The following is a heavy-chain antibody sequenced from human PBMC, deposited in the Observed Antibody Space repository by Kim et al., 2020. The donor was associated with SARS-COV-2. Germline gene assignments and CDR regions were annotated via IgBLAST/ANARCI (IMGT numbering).Heavy chain of an antibody. D-gene: IGHD3-16*02. CDR3: AIDIMITFGGVIPTDYYYYGMDV. Sequence: GGSLRLSCAASGFTFSSYGMHWVRQAPGKGLEWVAVISYDGSNKYYADSVKGLFTVSRDNSKNTLYLQMNSLRAEDTAVYYCAIDIMITFGGVIPTDYYYYGMDVWGQGTTVTVSS. CDR1: GFTFSSYG. CDR2: ISYDGSNK. J-gene: IGHJ6*02. V-gene: IGHV3-30*03.